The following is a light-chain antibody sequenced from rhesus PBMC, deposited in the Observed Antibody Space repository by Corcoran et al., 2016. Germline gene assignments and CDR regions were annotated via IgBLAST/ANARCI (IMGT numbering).Light chain of an antibody. Sequence: QSALTQPPAVSKSLGQLVTISCTGTSSDSGGHNGVSWYLQRSGTAPRLMIYNVSNRPSGVSDRLSGSKSGNTASLTITGLQAEDEADYCCSSYAGSNTVLFGGGTRLTVL. V-gene: IGLV2-32*02. CDR2: NVS. J-gene: IGLJ2*01. CDR1: SSDSGGHNG. CDR3: SSYAGSNTVL.